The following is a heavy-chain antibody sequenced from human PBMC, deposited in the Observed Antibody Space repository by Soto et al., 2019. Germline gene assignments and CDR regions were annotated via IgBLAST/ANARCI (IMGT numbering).Heavy chain of an antibody. J-gene: IGHJ4*02. V-gene: IGHV1-69*02. D-gene: IGHD3-22*01. CDR1: GGTFSSYT. CDR3: ARSNRPYYYDSSGIGELA. Sequence: SVKVSCKASGGTFSSYTISWVRQAPGQGLEWMGRIIPILGIANYAQKFQGRVTITADKSTSTAYMELSSLRSEDTAVYYCARSNRPYYYDSSGIGELAWGQGPLVTVSS. CDR2: IIPILGIA.